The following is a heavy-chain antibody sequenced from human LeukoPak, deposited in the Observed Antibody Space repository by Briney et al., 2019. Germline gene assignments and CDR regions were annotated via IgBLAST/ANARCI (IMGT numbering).Heavy chain of an antibody. J-gene: IGHJ4*02. CDR1: GFTFSSYA. D-gene: IGHD6-13*01. CDR2: IKEDGSEK. V-gene: IGHV3-7*01. Sequence: GGSLRLSCAASGFTFSSYAMSWVRQAPGKGLEWVAIIKEDGSEKYYVDSVKGRLTISRDNAKNSLYLQMNSLRAEDTAVYYCARDVAALDYWGQGTLVTVSS. CDR3: ARDVAALDY.